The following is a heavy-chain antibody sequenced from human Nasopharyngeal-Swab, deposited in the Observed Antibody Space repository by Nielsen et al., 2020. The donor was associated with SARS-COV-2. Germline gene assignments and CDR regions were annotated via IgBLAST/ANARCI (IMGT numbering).Heavy chain of an antibody. CDR3: AKGGLSIYGDSYFFDD. Sequence: GGSLRLSCTASGFTFDTFGMSWVRQAPGKGLEGVARISGSGRGTSYADSVKGRFTISRDNSNNMVYLQVDALRVDDTAVYYCAKGGLSIYGDSYFFDDWGQGSLVTVSS. V-gene: IGHV3-23*01. D-gene: IGHD4-17*01. CDR2: ISGSGRGT. CDR1: GFTFDTFG. J-gene: IGHJ4*02.